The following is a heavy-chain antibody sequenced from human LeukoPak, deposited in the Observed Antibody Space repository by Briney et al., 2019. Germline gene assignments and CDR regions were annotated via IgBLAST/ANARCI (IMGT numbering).Heavy chain of an antibody. CDR1: GGTFSSYA. CDR2: IIPIFGTA. D-gene: IGHD3-9*01. V-gene: IGHV1-69*13. J-gene: IGHJ6*03. Sequence: SVKVSCKASGGTFSSYAISWVRQAPGQGLEWMGGIIPIFGTANYAQKFQGRVTITADESTSTAYMELSSLRSEDTAVYYCAMLDILTGYYNHYYYYMDVWGKGTTVTISS. CDR3: AMLDILTGYYNHYYYYMDV.